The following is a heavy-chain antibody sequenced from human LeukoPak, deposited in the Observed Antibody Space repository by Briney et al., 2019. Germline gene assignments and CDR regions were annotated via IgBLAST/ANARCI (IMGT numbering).Heavy chain of an antibody. CDR1: GGSISSHY. Sequence: PSETLSLTCTVSGGSISSHYWSWIRQPPGKGLEWIGYIYYSGSTYYNPSLKSRVTISVDTSKNQFSLKLSSVTAADTAVYYCARADYDFWSGYFRLGMDVWGQGTTVTVSS. J-gene: IGHJ6*02. CDR3: ARADYDFWSGYFRLGMDV. CDR2: IYYSGST. D-gene: IGHD3-3*01. V-gene: IGHV4-59*11.